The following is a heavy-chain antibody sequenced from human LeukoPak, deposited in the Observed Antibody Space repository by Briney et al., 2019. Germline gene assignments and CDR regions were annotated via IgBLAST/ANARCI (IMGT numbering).Heavy chain of an antibody. CDR2: INPNSGGT. V-gene: IGHV1-2*02. D-gene: IGHD3-10*01. CDR3: ARESTGYYYGSGSYSV. CDR1: GYTFTGYY. Sequence: ASVKVSCKASGYTFTGYYMHWVRQAPGQGLEWMGWINPNSGGTNYAQKFQGRVTMTRDTSISTAYMELSRLRSDDTAVYYCARESTGYYYGSGSYSVWGQGTLVTVSS. J-gene: IGHJ4*02.